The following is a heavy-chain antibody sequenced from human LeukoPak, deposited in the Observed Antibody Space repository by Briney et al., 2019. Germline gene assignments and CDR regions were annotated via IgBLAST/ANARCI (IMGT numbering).Heavy chain of an antibody. D-gene: IGHD2-2*01. CDR3: ARYHLRCFDS. V-gene: IGHV3-48*03. J-gene: IGHJ4*02. CDR1: GFTFCSSE. Sequence: GGSLRLSCAASGFTFCSSEMTWVRQVPGKGLEWISYISSSSSAIYYADSVKGRFTISRDNAKNSLFLQMDSLRAEDTAIYFCARYHLRCFDSWGQGILVTVSS. CDR2: ISSSSSAI.